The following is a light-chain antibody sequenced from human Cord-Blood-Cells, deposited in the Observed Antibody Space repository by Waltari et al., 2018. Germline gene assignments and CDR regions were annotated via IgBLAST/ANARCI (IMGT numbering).Light chain of an antibody. CDR2: DVS. Sequence: QSALTQPRSVSGSPGQSVTISCTGTSSDVGGYNYVSWYQQHPGKAPKLMTYDVSKRPSGAPDRFSGSKSGNTASLTISGLQAEDEADYYCCSYAGSYTWVFGTGTKVTVL. J-gene: IGLJ1*01. CDR3: CSYAGSYTWV. V-gene: IGLV2-11*01. CDR1: SSDVGGYNY.